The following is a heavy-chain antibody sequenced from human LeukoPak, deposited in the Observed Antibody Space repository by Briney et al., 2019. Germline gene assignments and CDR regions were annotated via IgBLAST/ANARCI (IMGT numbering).Heavy chain of an antibody. CDR1: GGSISSYY. CDR3: ARVADYYDSSGYSPGAFDI. V-gene: IGHV4-4*07. J-gene: IGHJ3*02. D-gene: IGHD3-22*01. Sequence: PSETLSLTCTVSGGSISSYYWSWLRQPAGEGLEWIGHIYTSGSTKYSPSLKSRVTMSVDTSKNQFSLKLSSVPAADTAVYYCARVADYYDSSGYSPGAFDIWGQGTMVTVSS. CDR2: IYTSGST.